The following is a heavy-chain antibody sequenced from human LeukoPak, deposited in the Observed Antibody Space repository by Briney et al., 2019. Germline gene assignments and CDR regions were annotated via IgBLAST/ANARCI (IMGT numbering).Heavy chain of an antibody. CDR2: IKQDGSEK. Sequence: GGSLRLSCAASGFTFSSYSMNWVRQAPGKGLEWVANIKQDGSEKYYVDSVKGRFTISRDNAKNSLYLQMNSLRAEDTAVYYCARVGESYYYDSSGYYTSYYFDYWGQGTLVTVSS. CDR1: GFTFSSYS. V-gene: IGHV3-7*01. J-gene: IGHJ4*02. CDR3: ARVGESYYYDSSGYYTSYYFDY. D-gene: IGHD3-22*01.